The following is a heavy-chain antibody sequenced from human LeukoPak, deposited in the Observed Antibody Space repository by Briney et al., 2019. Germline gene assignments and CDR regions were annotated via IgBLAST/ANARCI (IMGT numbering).Heavy chain of an antibody. CDR3: ARAVEMATIAQSYYFDY. J-gene: IGHJ4*02. D-gene: IGHD2-21*01. CDR2: IYYSGST. V-gene: IGHV4-59*01. CDR1: GGSISSYY. Sequence: SETLSPTCTVSGGSISSYYWSWIRQPPGKGLEWIGYIYYSGSTNYNPSLKSRVTISVDTSKNQFSLKLSSVTAADTAVYYCARAVEMATIAQSYYFDYWGQGTLVTVSS.